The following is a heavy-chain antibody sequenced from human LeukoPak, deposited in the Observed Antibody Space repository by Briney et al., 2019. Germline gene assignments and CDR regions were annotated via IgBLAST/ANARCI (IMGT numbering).Heavy chain of an antibody. CDR2: FDPEDGET. CDR3: ATGKSTVTTNFDY. CDR1: GYTLTELS. D-gene: IGHD4-17*01. V-gene: IGHV1-24*01. Sequence: ASVKVSCKVSGYTLTELSMHWVRQAPGKGLGWMGGFDPEDGETIYAQKFQGRVTMTEDTSTDTAYMELSSLRSEDTAVYYCATGKSTVTTNFDYWGQGTLVTVSS. J-gene: IGHJ4*02.